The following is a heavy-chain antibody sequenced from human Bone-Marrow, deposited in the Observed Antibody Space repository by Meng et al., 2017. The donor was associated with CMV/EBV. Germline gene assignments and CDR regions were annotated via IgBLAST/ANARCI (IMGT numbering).Heavy chain of an antibody. CDR1: GFTFSDYY. D-gene: IGHD6-6*01. Sequence: SCAASGFTFSDYYMRWIRQAPGKGLGWVSYISSSGSTIYYADSVKGRFTISRDNAKNSLYLQMNSLRAEDTAVYYCARYSSSSFFDYWGQGTLVTVSS. CDR2: ISSSGSTI. CDR3: ARYSSSSFFDY. J-gene: IGHJ4*02. V-gene: IGHV3-11*04.